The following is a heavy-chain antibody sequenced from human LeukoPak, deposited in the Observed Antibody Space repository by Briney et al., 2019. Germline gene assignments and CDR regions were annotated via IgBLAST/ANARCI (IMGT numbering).Heavy chain of an antibody. CDR2: INPSGGST. D-gene: IGHD5-18*01. V-gene: IGHV1-46*01. CDR1: GYTFTSYY. CDR3: ARDLYSYRFKIED. Sequence: ASVKVSCKASGYTFTSYYMHWLRQAPGQGLEWMGIINPSGGSTSYAQKFQGRVTMTRDTSTSTVYMELSSLRSEDTAVYYCARDLYSYRFKIEDWGQGTLVTVSS. J-gene: IGHJ4*02.